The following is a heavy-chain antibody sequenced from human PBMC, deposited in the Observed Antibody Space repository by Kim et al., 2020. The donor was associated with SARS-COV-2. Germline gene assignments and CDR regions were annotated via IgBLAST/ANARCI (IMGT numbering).Heavy chain of an antibody. D-gene: IGHD3-16*01. Sequence: SETLSLTCTVSGGSVSGGSYYWSWIRQPPGKGLEWIGYIYYSGSTNYYPSLKSRVTISVDTSKNQFSLKLSSVTAADTAVYYCARESGGVMGDSYYFDYWGQGTLVTVSS. CDR2: IYYSGST. CDR1: GGSVSGGSYY. V-gene: IGHV4-61*01. CDR3: ARESGGVMGDSYYFDY. J-gene: IGHJ4*02.